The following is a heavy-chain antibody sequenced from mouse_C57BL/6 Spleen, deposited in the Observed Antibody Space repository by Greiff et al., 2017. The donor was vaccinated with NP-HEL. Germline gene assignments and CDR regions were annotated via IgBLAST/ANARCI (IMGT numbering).Heavy chain of an antibody. Sequence: QVQLKQPGAELVKPGASVKVSCKASGYTFTSYWMHWVKQRPGQGLEWIGRIHPSDSDTNYNQKFKGKATLTVDKSSSTAYMQLSSLTSEDSAVYYCAISYYYGSFYAMDYWGQGTSVTVSS. D-gene: IGHD1-1*01. CDR3: AISYYYGSFYAMDY. J-gene: IGHJ4*01. CDR1: GYTFTSYW. V-gene: IGHV1-74*01. CDR2: IHPSDSDT.